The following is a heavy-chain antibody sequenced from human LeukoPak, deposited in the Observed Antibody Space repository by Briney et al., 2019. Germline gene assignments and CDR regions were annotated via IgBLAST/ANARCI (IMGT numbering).Heavy chain of an antibody. CDR3: ARDQDLSRKTLFDY. J-gene: IGHJ4*02. Sequence: SQTLSLTCAISGDSVSSNSAAWNWIRQSPSRGLEWLGRTCYRSKWYNDYAVSVKSRITINPDASKNQFSLQLNSVTTEDTAVYYCARDQDLSRKTLFDYWGQGTLVTVSS. D-gene: IGHD1-14*01. CDR1: GDSVSSNSAA. V-gene: IGHV6-1*01. CDR2: TCYRSKWYN.